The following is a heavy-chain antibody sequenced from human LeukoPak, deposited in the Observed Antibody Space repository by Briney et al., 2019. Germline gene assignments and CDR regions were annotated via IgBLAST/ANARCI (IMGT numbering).Heavy chain of an antibody. CDR2: IDSHGGST. V-gene: IGHV3-64D*06. CDR1: GFAFSSCA. Sequence: GGSLRLFCSASGFAFSSCAMHWVRQAPGKGLEYVSAIDSHGGSTYYADSVKDRFTISRDNSKNTLYLQMSSLKTEDTAVYYCVKVPIATTAYYFDYWGQGTLVTVSS. D-gene: IGHD6-13*01. CDR3: VKVPIATTAYYFDY. J-gene: IGHJ4*02.